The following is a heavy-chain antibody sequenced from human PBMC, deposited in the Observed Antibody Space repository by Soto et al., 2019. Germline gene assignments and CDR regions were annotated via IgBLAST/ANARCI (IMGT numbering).Heavy chain of an antibody. V-gene: IGHV2-5*02. Sequence: QITLKESGPTLVKPTQTLTLTCTFSGFSLSTSGVGVGWIRQPPGKALEWLALIYWDDDKRYSPSLKSRLTITKDTSKNQVVLTMTNMDPVDTATYYCAHLTPQYYYDSSGYSHSFDYWGQGTLVTVSS. CDR1: GFSLSTSGVG. CDR2: IYWDDDK. J-gene: IGHJ4*02. CDR3: AHLTPQYYYDSSGYSHSFDY. D-gene: IGHD3-22*01.